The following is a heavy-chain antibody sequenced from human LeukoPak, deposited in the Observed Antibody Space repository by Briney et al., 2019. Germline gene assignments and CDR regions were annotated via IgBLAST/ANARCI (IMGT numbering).Heavy chain of an antibody. J-gene: IGHJ4*02. CDR1: GGSFSGCY. D-gene: IGHD6-13*01. CDR3: ASSTWYSSSWYRGHDY. CDR2: INHSGST. V-gene: IGHV4-34*01. Sequence: SETLSLTCAVYGGSFSGCYWSWIRQPPGKGLEWIGEINHSGSTNYNPSLKSRVTISVDTSKNQFSLKLSSVTAADTAVYYCASSTWYSSSWYRGHDYWGQGTLVTVSS.